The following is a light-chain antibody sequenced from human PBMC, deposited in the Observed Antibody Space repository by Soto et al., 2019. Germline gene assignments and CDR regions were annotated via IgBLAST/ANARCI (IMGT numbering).Light chain of an antibody. J-gene: IGKJ1*01. CDR3: QQRTNWPPGTWT. CDR2: DAS. CDR1: QGVGSF. V-gene: IGKV3-11*01. Sequence: EIVLTQSPATLSLSPGERAILSCSASQGVGSFLAWYQQKPGQAPRLLIYDASNRASGIPARFSGSGSGTDFTLSISSLEPEDFAVYYCQQRTNWPPGTWTFGQGTKVDIK.